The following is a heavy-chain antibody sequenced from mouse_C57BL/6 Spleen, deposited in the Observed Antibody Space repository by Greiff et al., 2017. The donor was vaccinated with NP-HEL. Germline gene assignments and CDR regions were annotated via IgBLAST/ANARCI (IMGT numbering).Heavy chain of an antibody. CDR3: AREERDYDEEAWFAY. J-gene: IGHJ3*01. D-gene: IGHD2-4*01. CDR1: GFTFSDYY. V-gene: IGHV5-16*01. Sequence: EVQRVESEGGLVQPGSSMKLSCTASGFTFSDYYMAWVRQVPEKGLEWVANINYDGSSTYYLDSLKSRFIISRDNAKNILYLQMSSLKSEDTATYYCAREERDYDEEAWFAYWGQGTLVTVSA. CDR2: INYDGSST.